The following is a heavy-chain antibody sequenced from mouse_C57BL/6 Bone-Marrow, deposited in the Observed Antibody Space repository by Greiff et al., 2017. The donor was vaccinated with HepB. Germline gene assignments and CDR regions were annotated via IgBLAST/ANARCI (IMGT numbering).Heavy chain of an antibody. J-gene: IGHJ2*01. V-gene: IGHV1-80*01. CDR2: IYPGDGDT. Sequence: VQLQQSGAELVKPGASVKISCKASGYAFSSYWMNWVKQRPGKGLEWIGQIYPGDGDTNYNGKFKGKATLTADKSSSTAYMQRSSLTSEDSAVYFCARYGNYVFYFDYWGQGTTLTVSS. CDR3: ARYGNYVFYFDY. D-gene: IGHD2-1*01. CDR1: GYAFSSYW.